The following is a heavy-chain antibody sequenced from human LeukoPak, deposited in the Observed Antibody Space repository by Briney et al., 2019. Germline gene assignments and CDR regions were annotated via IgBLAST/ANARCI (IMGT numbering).Heavy chain of an antibody. V-gene: IGHV3-23*01. CDR2: ISGSGGST. D-gene: IGHD4-17*01. CDR3: AKDRDDYGDYVNYFDY. Sequence: GGSLRLSCAASGFTFSSYAMSWVRQAPGKGLEWVSAISGSGGSTYYADSVKGRFTISRDNSKNTLYLQMNSLRAEDTAVYYCAKDRDDYGDYVNYFDYWGQGTLVTASS. CDR1: GFTFSSYA. J-gene: IGHJ4*02.